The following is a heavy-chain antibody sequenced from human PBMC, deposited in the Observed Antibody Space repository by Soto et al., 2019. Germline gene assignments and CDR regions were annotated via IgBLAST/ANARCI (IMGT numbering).Heavy chain of an antibody. J-gene: IGHJ6*02. V-gene: IGHV3-23*01. CDR2: IGGSGAST. Sequence: PGGSLRLSCAVSGFTFSSYAMSWVRQAPGKGLEWVSTIGGSGASTYYADSVKGRFTISRDNSENTLYLQMNSLRAEDTAVYYCAKYSSASGSYYYYVMDVWGQGTTVTVSS. CDR3: AKYSSASGSYYYYVMDV. D-gene: IGHD6-6*01. CDR1: GFTFSSYA.